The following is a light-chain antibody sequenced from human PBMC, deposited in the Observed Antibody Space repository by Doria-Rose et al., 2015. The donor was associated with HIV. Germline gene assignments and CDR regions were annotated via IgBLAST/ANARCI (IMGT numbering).Light chain of an antibody. J-gene: IGKJ1*01. CDR1: QSFRSTY. CDR3: HQYGTSWT. Sequence: TQSPGTLSLSPGERATLSCRASQSFRSTYLAWYQQKPGQAPSLLIHDGCIRATGIPDRISASGSGTDFPLTINRLEPEDFALYYCHQYGTSWTFGQGTKVEI. CDR2: DGC. V-gene: IGKV3-20*01.